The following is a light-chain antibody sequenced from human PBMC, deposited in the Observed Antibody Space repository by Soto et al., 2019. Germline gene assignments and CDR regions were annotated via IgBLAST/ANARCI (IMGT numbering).Light chain of an antibody. V-gene: IGLV2-14*01. CDR1: STDVGDSNH. Sequence: QSALTQPASVSGSPGQSITISCTGTSTDVGDSNHVSWYQHHPGKAPKLIIYEVSYRPSGVSNRFSGSKSGNTASLTISGLQAEDEADYYCSSYTSSSTLDWVFGGGTKLTVL. CDR3: SSYTSSSTLDWV. CDR2: EVS. J-gene: IGLJ3*02.